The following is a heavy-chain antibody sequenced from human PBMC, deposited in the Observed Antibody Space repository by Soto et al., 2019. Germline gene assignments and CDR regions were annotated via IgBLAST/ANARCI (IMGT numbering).Heavy chain of an antibody. V-gene: IGHV4-39*01. CDR1: GGSVSSSSFY. CDR2: LYYSGIT. CDR3: ARVSAYDFDY. Sequence: SETLSLTCTVSGGSVSSSSFYWGWIRQPPGKGLEWIASLYYSGITYDNPSLKSRITISVDTSRNQFSLKPSSVTAADTAVYYCARVSAYDFDYWGQGTLVT. J-gene: IGHJ4*02. D-gene: IGHD5-12*01.